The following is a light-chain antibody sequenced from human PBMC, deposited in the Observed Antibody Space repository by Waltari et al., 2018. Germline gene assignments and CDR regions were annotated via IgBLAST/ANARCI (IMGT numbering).Light chain of an antibody. J-gene: IGKJ2*01. CDR1: QNLLFRSTNQSY. CDR2: WAS. Sequence: DIAITHSPDSLTVSLGDRPTSTSKSSQNLLFRSTNQSYLAWYQQKPRQPPKLLFYWASTRESGVPDRFSGSGSGTDFTLTISSLQAEDVAVYYCQQYFSVPETFGQGTKLEIK. CDR3: QQYFSVPET. V-gene: IGKV4-1*01.